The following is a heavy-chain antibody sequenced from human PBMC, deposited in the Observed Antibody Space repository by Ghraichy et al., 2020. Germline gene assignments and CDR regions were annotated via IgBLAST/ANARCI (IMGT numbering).Heavy chain of an antibody. D-gene: IGHD3-22*01. CDR1: GGSCSDYY. V-gene: IGHV4-34*01. Sequence: SETLSLTCAVYGGSCSDYYWTWIRQPPGKGPEWIGEINHSGSTNYNPSLKSRVTISVDTSKNQFSLKLSSVTAADTAVYYCARGYDTPLYGMDVWGQGTTVTVSS. CDR3: ARGYDTPLYGMDV. CDR2: INHSGST. J-gene: IGHJ6*02.